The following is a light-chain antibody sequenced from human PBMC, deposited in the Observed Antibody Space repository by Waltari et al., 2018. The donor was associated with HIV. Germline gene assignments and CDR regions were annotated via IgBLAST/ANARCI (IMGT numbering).Light chain of an antibody. CDR2: ATV. V-gene: IGKV1-39*01. J-gene: IGKJ4*01. Sequence: DIQMTQSPSSLSASVGDRVTITCRTSESIDNCLNWYHQKPGKAPKLLIYATVNLHNGGPSRFMGSGSGTDFTLTISSLQPEEFATYYCQQTCYTPRTFGGGTKVDIK. CDR3: QQTCYTPRT. CDR1: ESIDNC.